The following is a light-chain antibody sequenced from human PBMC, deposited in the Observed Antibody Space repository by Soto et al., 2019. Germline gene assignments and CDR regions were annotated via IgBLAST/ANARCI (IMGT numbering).Light chain of an antibody. Sequence: DIPMTQSPSSLSASVRDRVTITCRASQSISNNLNWYQQKPGKAPKLLMYAASSLQSGVPSRFSGSGSGTDFTLTVSSLQPEDFATYYCQQSYSAPYTFGQGTKLEIK. CDR3: QQSYSAPYT. CDR2: AAS. CDR1: QSISNN. J-gene: IGKJ2*01. V-gene: IGKV1-39*01.